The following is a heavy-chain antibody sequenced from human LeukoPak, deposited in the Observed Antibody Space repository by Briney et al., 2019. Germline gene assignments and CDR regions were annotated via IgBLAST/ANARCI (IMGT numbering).Heavy chain of an antibody. J-gene: IGHJ4*02. V-gene: IGHV3-21*01. CDR1: GFTFSSYS. CDR3: AREGAYSGSYFDY. Sequence: GGSLRLSCAASGFTFSSYSINWVRQAPGKGLEWVSSISSSSSYIYYTDSVKGRFTISRDNAKNSLYLQMNSLRAEDTAVYYCAREGAYSGSYFDYWGQGTLVTVS. D-gene: IGHD1-26*01. CDR2: ISSSSSYI.